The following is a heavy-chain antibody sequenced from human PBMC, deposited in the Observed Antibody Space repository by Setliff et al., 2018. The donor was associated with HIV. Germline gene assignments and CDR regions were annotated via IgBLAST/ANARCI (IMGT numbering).Heavy chain of an antibody. Sequence: PSETLSLTCTVSGGSMSSGSYFWSWIRQPAGKGLEWIGRIYTSGSTDYNPSLKSRLTISVDTPKNQFSLKLSSVTAADTAVYYCAKLGDSTGVYSYFDYWGQGALVTVSS. V-gene: IGHV4-61*02. J-gene: IGHJ4*02. CDR3: AKLGDSTGVYSYFDY. D-gene: IGHD7-27*01. CDR1: GGSMSSGSYF. CDR2: IYTSGST.